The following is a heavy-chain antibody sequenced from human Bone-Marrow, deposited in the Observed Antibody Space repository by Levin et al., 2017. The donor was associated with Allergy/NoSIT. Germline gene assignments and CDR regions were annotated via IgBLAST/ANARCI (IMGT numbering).Heavy chain of an antibody. J-gene: IGHJ6*03. D-gene: IGHD2-15*01. CDR1: GFTFSTFS. V-gene: IGHV3-23*01. CDR3: AKSSVGYCSGGKCYTHQGHFYYYYMDV. CDR2: ISHSGSST. Sequence: GESLKISCAASGFTFSTFSMSWVRQAPGKGLQWVSAISHSGSSTFSADSVKGRFTISRDNSKHTLYLQMNSLRAEDTAVYYCAKSSVGYCSGGKCYTHQGHFYYYYMDVWGKGTTVTVSS.